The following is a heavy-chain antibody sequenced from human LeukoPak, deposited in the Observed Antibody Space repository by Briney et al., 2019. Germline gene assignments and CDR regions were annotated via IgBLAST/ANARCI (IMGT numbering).Heavy chain of an antibody. CDR3: ARDTPYSSSYAFDI. CDR1: GGSISSYY. D-gene: IGHD6-13*01. J-gene: IGHJ3*02. Sequence: SETLSLTCTVSGGSISSYYWSWIRQPPGKGLEWIGYIYYSGSTNYNPSLKSRVTISVDTSKNQFSLKLSSVTAADTAVYYCARDTPYSSSYAFDIWGQGTTVTVSS. CDR2: IYYSGST. V-gene: IGHV4-59*01.